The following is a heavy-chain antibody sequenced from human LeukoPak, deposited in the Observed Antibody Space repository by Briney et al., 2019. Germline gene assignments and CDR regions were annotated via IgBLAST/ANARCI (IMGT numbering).Heavy chain of an antibody. CDR3: QKDYNCSSTRGYGNFDY. V-gene: IGHV3-23*01. D-gene: IGHD2-2*01. CDR1: GFTFSSYA. Sequence: GGSLRLSCAASGFTFSSYAMSWVRQAPGKGLEWVSAISGSGGSTYYADSVKGRFTISRDNSKNTLYLQMNSLRAEDTAVYYCQKDYNCSSTRGYGNFDYWGQGTLVTVSS. J-gene: IGHJ4*02. CDR2: ISGSGGST.